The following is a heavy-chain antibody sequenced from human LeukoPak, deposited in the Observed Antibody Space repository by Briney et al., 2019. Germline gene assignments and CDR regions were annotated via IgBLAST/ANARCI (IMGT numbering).Heavy chain of an antibody. V-gene: IGHV3-15*01. Sequence: GGSLRLSCAASGFTFSNAWMSWVRQAPGKGLEWVGRIKSKTAGGTTDYAAPVKGRFTISRDDSKNTLYLQMNSLKTEDTAVYYCTTGAFLYYDFWSGYPVGMDVWGQGTTVTVSS. D-gene: IGHD3-3*01. CDR1: GFTFSNAW. J-gene: IGHJ6*02. CDR2: IKSKTAGGTT. CDR3: TTGAFLYYDFWSGYPVGMDV.